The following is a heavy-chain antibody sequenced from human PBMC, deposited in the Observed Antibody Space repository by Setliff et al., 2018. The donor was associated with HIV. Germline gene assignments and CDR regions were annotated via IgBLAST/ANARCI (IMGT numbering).Heavy chain of an antibody. CDR2: ISSVSGSTI. D-gene: IGHD3-10*01. CDR3: ARDQLAMVRRNGMDV. CDR1: GFTFSRYS. Sequence: GGSLRLSCAASGFTFSRYSMNWVRQAPGKGLEWVSYISSVSGSTIYYADSVKGRFTISRDNSKNTLYVQMNSLRAEDTAVYYCARDQLAMVRRNGMDVWGQGTTVTVSS. V-gene: IGHV3-48*01. J-gene: IGHJ6*02.